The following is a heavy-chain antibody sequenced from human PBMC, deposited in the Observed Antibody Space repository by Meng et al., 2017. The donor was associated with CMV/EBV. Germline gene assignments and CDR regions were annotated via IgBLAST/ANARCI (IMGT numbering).Heavy chain of an antibody. CDR2: IYPGDSDT. V-gene: IGHV5-51*01. J-gene: IGHJ6*02. D-gene: IGHD1-14*01. CDR3: ARPRLDRGRYYYGMDV. CDR1: GYSFTSYW. Sequence: KVSCKGSGYSFTSYWIGWVRQMPGKGLEWMGIIYPGDSDTRYSPSFQGQVTISADKSISTAYLQWSSLKASDTATYYCARPRLDRGRYYYGMDVWGQGTTVTVSS.